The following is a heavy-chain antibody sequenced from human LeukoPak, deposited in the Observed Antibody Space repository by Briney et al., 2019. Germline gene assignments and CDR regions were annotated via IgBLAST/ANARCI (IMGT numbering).Heavy chain of an antibody. CDR3: ARAGTYYDFWSDPL. CDR2: IIPIFGTA. J-gene: IGHJ4*02. V-gene: IGHV1-69*05. CDR1: GGGFGNYG. D-gene: IGHD3-3*01. Sequence: SVKVSCKASGGGFGNYGITWVRQAPGQGLEWMGGIIPIFGTANYAQKFQGRVTITTDESTSTAYMELSSLRSEDTAVYYCARAGTYYDFWSDPLWGQGTPVTVSS.